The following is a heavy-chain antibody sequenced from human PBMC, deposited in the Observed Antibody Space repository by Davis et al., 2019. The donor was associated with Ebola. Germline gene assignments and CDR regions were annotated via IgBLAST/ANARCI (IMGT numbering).Heavy chain of an antibody. V-gene: IGHV1-18*01. CDR1: GYTFTRYG. CDR2: ISGYNGDT. J-gene: IGHJ4*02. Sequence: ASVKVSCKASGYTFTRYGISWLRQAPGQGLEWMGWISGYNGDTNHAQKFQGRVTMTTDTSTSTAYMELRSLRSDDTAVYYCARAAAYSSYVGSWGQGTLVTVSS. CDR3: ARAAAYSSYVGS. D-gene: IGHD5-12*01.